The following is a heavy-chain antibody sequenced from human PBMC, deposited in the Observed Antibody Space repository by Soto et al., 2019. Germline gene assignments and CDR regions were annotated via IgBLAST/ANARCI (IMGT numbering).Heavy chain of an antibody. V-gene: IGHV4-31*03. CDR3: ARNSHLGDLSSRY. CDR2: VRYGGRT. CDR1: GGSISSGDYY. D-gene: IGHD3-16*02. J-gene: IGHJ4*02. Sequence: QVQLQESGPGLVKPSQTLSLTCTVSGGSISSGDYYWSWIRQHPGKGLEWIGYVRYGGRTYYDPSLKSRVXXSXDXXKNEIALNLRSVTAADTAVYHCARNSHLGDLSSRYWGQGTLVTVSS.